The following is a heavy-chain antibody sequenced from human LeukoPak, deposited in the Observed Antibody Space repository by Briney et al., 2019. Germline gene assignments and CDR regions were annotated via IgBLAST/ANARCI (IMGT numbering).Heavy chain of an antibody. Sequence: GGSLRLXCAASGFTFSGSAMHWVRQASGKGLEWVGRIRSKTNSYATAYAASVKGRFTISRDDSKNTAYLQMNSLKTEDTAVYYCTRGVPLPDIVVVPAAISDYWGQGTLVTVSS. CDR1: GFTFSGSA. CDR2: IRSKTNSYAT. J-gene: IGHJ4*02. D-gene: IGHD2-2*02. CDR3: TRGVPLPDIVVVPAAISDY. V-gene: IGHV3-73*01.